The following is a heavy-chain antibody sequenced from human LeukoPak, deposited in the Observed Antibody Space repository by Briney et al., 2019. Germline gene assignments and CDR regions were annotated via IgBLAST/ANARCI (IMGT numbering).Heavy chain of an antibody. CDR2: LYDSGST. CDR1: GVSISSYY. D-gene: IGHD3-22*01. Sequence: SETLSLTCTVSGVSISSYYWSWIRQPPGKGVEWIGYLYDSGSTNYNPSLKSRVTISVDTSKNQFSLKLSSVTAADTAVYYCARHRGPTYYFDSVGYYPFDYWGQGTLVTVSS. V-gene: IGHV4-59*08. CDR3: ARHRGPTYYFDSVGYYPFDY. J-gene: IGHJ4*02.